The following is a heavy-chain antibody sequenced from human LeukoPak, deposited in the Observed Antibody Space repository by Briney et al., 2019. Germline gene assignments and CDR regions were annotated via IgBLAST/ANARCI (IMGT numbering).Heavy chain of an antibody. CDR2: INPNSGGT. CDR3: ATSQSYSSSWIRVDY. CDR1: GYTFTGYY. D-gene: IGHD6-13*01. V-gene: IGHV1-2*02. Sequence: ASVKVSCKASGYTFTGYYMHWVRQAPGQGLEWMGWINPNSGGTNYAQKFQGRVTMTRDTSISTAYMELSRLRSDDTAVYYCATSQSYSSSWIRVDYWGQGTLVTVSS. J-gene: IGHJ4*02.